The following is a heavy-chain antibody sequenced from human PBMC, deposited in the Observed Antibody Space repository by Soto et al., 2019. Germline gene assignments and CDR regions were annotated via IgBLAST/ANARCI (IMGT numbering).Heavy chain of an antibody. Sequence: DVQLVESGGGLVQPGRSLRLSCATSGFRFGDYGMSWFRQARGKGLEWVGFISTEPFGATTQYAASVKGRCTTTRDDSESIANLQMNSLKTEDTAVYYCSRNVTHSGVVRPTYGFDSWGQGNRVTVSP. V-gene: IGHV3-49*03. CDR2: ISTEPFGATT. CDR3: SRNVTHSGVVRPTYGFDS. D-gene: IGHD3-3*01. J-gene: IGHJ5*01. CDR1: GFRFGDYG.